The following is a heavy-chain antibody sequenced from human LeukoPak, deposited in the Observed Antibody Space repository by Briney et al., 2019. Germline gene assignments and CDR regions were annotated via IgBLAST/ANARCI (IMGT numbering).Heavy chain of an antibody. CDR3: ARGRSSWPYYYYGMDV. V-gene: IGHV4-34*01. D-gene: IGHD6-13*01. CDR1: GGSFSGYY. J-gene: IGHJ6*02. Sequence: SETLSLTCAVYGGSFSGYYWSWIRQPPGKGLKWIGEINHSGSTNYNPSLKSRVTISVDTSKNQFSLKLSSVTAADTAVYYCARGRSSWPYYYYGMDVWGQGTTVTVSS. CDR2: INHSGST.